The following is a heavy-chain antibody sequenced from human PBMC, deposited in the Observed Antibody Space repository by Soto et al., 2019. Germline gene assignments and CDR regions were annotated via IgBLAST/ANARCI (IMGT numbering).Heavy chain of an antibody. Sequence: SETLSLTCTVSGGSISSYYWSWMRQPPGKGLEWIGYIYYSGSTNYNPSLKSRVTISVDTSKNQFSLKLSSVTAADTAVYYCARGERTNWNYVYWGQGTLVTVSS. CDR1: GGSISSYY. V-gene: IGHV4-59*01. CDR3: ARGERTNWNYVY. CDR2: IYYSGST. J-gene: IGHJ4*02. D-gene: IGHD1-7*01.